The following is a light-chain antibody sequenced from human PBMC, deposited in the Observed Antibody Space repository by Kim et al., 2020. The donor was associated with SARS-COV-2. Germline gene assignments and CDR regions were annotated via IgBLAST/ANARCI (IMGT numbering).Light chain of an antibody. J-gene: IGKJ1*01. CDR2: DAS. CDR3: QEYKSDSWT. V-gene: IGKV1-5*01. Sequence: GDRVTITCRARQTITIWLAWYQQKPGKAPSLLIYDASILESGVPSRFSGSGSGTEFTLTISSLQPDDFATYYCQEYKSDSWTFGQGTKVDIK. CDR1: QTITIW.